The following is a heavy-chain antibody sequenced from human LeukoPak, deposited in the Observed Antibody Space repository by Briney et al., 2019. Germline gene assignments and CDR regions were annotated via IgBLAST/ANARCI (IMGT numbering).Heavy chain of an antibody. CDR1: GGTFSSYA. CDR3: ARDVVTTNRNWFDP. J-gene: IGHJ5*02. Sequence: ASVKVSCKASGGTFSSYAISWVRQAPRQGLEWMGRIIPIFGIANYAQKFQGRVTITADKSTSTAYMELSSLRSEDTAVYYCARDVVTTNRNWFDPWGQGTLVTVSS. D-gene: IGHD4-11*01. CDR2: IIPIFGIA. V-gene: IGHV1-69*04.